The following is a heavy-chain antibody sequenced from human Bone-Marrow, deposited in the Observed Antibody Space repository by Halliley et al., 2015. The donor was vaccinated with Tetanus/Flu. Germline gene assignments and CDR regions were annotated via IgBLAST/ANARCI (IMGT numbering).Heavy chain of an antibody. CDR2: LHNPGSYNTGST. CDR3: ARISVITVIWGHIISDGYFDS. V-gene: IGHV4-59*11. D-gene: IGHD3-10*01. CDR1: ADSISGHS. Sequence: TLSLTCTVSADSISGHSWSWIRQAPGKGLEWIGYLHNPGSYNTGSTTYNPSLRSRVTITVGKSKNQFSLELRSVTAADTGIYYCARISVITVIWGHIISDGYFDSWGQGALVTVSS. J-gene: IGHJ4*03.